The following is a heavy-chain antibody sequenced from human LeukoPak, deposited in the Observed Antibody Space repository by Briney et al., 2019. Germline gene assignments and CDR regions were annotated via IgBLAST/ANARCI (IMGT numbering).Heavy chain of an antibody. V-gene: IGHV3-7*01. CDR2: IKHDGSEK. D-gene: IGHD3-22*01. CDR3: ATRPRSDYYFAIFDY. CDR1: GFMFSGFL. J-gene: IGHJ4*02. Sequence: GGPLRLSCAASGFMFSGFLMTWVRQAPGRGVELVANIKHDGSEKKYVNSVKGRFTISRDNAKNSLYLQMNSLGGEDTAVYYCATRPRSDYYFAIFDYWGQGTLVTVSS.